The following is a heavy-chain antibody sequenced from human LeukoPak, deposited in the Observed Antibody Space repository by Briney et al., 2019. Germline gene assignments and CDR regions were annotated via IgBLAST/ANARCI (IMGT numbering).Heavy chain of an antibody. Sequence: GGSLRLSCAASGFTFSTYGMHWVRQAPGKGLEWVAVISYDGSKKYCADSVKGRFTVSRDNSKNTLFLQMSSLRTEDTAMYYCAKDRGSVVPDYWGQGTLVTVSS. D-gene: IGHD6-25*01. J-gene: IGHJ4*02. CDR2: ISYDGSKK. V-gene: IGHV3-30*18. CDR3: AKDRGSVVPDY. CDR1: GFTFSTYG.